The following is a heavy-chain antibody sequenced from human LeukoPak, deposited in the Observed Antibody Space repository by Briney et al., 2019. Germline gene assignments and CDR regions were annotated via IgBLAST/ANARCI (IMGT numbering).Heavy chain of an antibody. CDR2: INHSGST. Sequence: PSETLSLTCAVYGGSFSGYYWSWLRQPPGKGLEWIGEINHSGSTNYNPSLKSRVTISVDTSKNQFSLKLSSVTAADTAVYYCARANISGWLLTSRGDWFDPWGQGTLVTVSS. V-gene: IGHV4-34*01. J-gene: IGHJ5*02. D-gene: IGHD5-12*01. CDR3: ARANISGWLLTSRGDWFDP. CDR1: GGSFSGYY.